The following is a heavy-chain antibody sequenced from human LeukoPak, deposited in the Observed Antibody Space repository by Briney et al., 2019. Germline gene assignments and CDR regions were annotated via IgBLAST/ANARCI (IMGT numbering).Heavy chain of an antibody. CDR1: GFTFSSYA. CDR3: VEGGAPSYYDGSGDAYFDY. CDR2: ISGSGGRT. V-gene: IGHV3-23*01. D-gene: IGHD3-22*01. J-gene: IGHJ4*02. Sequence: GGSLRLSCAASGFTFSSYAMSWVRQAPGKGLEWVSVISGSGGRTSYADSVKGRFTVSRDNSMNTLYLQMNSLRAEDTAVYFCVEGGAPSYYDGSGDAYFDYWGQGTLVTVSS.